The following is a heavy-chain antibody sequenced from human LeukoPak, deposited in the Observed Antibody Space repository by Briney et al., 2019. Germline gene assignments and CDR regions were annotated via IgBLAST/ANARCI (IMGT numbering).Heavy chain of an antibody. Sequence: GGSLRLSCAASGFTFSSYWMSWVRQAPGKGLEWVANTKQDGSEKYYVDSVKGRFTISRDNAKNSLYLQMNSLRAEDTAVYYCASETIPGIAAAFSTGVFDYWGQGTLVTVSS. CDR3: ASETIPGIAAAFSTGVFDY. CDR1: GFTFSSYW. J-gene: IGHJ4*02. CDR2: TKQDGSEK. D-gene: IGHD6-13*01. V-gene: IGHV3-7*01.